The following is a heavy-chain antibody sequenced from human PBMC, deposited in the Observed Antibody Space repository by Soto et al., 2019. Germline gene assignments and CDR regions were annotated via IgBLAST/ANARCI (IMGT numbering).Heavy chain of an antibody. Sequence: GSLRLSCAASGFTFSTYWMSWVRQAPGKGLEWVANINQDGGERYFVDSVVGRFTISRDNTKNSLYLEMNSLRPEDTALYYCARARMRYTTIKTGDFDSWGQGTVVTVSS. D-gene: IGHD7-27*01. CDR3: ARARMRYTTIKTGDFDS. J-gene: IGHJ4*02. CDR2: INQDGGER. CDR1: GFTFSTYW. V-gene: IGHV3-7*04.